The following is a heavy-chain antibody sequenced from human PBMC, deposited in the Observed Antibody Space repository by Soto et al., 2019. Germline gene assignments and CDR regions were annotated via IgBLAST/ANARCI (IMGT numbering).Heavy chain of an antibody. D-gene: IGHD2-21*01. Sequence: GGSLRLSCAASGFTISTYAMTWVRQAPGKGLECVSGVVGSGGEIYYADSVKGRFTISKDNSKDTLYLQMNSLRDEDTAVYYCAKDAVYNDGLWLMDSWGQGTLVTVSS. CDR3: AKDAVYNDGLWLMDS. CDR2: VVGSGGEI. CDR1: GFTISTYA. V-gene: IGHV3-23*01. J-gene: IGHJ5*02.